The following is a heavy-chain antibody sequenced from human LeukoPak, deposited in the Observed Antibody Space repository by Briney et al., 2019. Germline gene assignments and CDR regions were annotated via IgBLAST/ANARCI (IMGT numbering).Heavy chain of an antibody. Sequence: PGGSLRLSCAASGFTFSSYGMHWVRQAPGKGLEWVAIISYDGSNEYYADSVKGRFTISRANSKNTLYLQMNSLRPEDTAVYYCAKIHATYYFGSGSYMDVWGQGTTVTVSS. J-gene: IGHJ6*03. D-gene: IGHD3-10*01. CDR1: GFTFSSYG. CDR2: ISYDGSNE. V-gene: IGHV3-30*18. CDR3: AKIHATYYFGSGSYMDV.